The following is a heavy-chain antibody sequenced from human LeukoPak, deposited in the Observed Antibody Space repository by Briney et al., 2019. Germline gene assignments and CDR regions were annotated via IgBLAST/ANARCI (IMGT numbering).Heavy chain of an antibody. CDR2: MSYSGHT. CDR1: GDSIGRINYY. Sequence: SETLSLTFTISGDSIGRINYYWGWIRQPPGKGLEWIVSMSYSGHTYYNPSLKSRVTTSIDTSKNQFSLKLSSVTAADAAVYYCAAGSYSFYYMGVWGKGTTVIISS. J-gene: IGHJ6*03. V-gene: IGHV4-39*01. CDR3: AAGSYSFYYMGV. D-gene: IGHD3-10*01.